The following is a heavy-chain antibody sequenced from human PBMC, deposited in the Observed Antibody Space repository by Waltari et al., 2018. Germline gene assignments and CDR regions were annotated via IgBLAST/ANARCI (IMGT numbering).Heavy chain of an antibody. D-gene: IGHD3-22*01. J-gene: IGHJ3*02. V-gene: IGHV3-48*03. CDR3: ARVMEDYYDSSYPHNGDAFDI. CDR1: GFTFSSYE. Sequence: EVQLVESGGGLVQPGGSLRLSCAASGFTFSSYEMNWVLQAPGKGLEWVSYISSSGSTIYYADSVKGRFTISRDNAKNSLYLQMNSLRAEDTAVYYCARVMEDYYDSSYPHNGDAFDIWGQGTMVTVSS. CDR2: ISSSGSTI.